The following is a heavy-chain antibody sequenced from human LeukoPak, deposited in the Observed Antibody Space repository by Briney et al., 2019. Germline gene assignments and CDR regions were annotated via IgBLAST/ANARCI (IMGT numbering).Heavy chain of an antibody. CDR1: GGSFSGYY. D-gene: IGHD3-16*02. CDR3: ARRRIIITFGGVIVAYYFDY. Sequence: SETLSLTCAVYGGSFSGYYWSWIRQPPGKGLEWIGEINHSGSTNYNPSLKSRVTISVDTSKNQFSLKLSSVTAADTAVYYCARRRIIITFGGVIVAYYFDYWGQGTLVTVSS. V-gene: IGHV4-34*01. J-gene: IGHJ4*02. CDR2: INHSGST.